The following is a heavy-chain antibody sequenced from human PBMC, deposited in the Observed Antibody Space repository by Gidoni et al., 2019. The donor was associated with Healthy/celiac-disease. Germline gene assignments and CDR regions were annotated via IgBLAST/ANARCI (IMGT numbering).Heavy chain of an antibody. Sequence: QVQLVESGGGVVQPGRSLRLSCAASGFTFSSYGMHWVRQAPGKGLEWVAVISYEGSNKYYADSVKGRFTISRDNSKNTLYLQMNSLRAEDTAVYYCANDYYDSSGWFDPWGQGTLVTVSS. CDR1: GFTFSSYG. CDR2: ISYEGSNK. J-gene: IGHJ5*02. CDR3: ANDYYDSSGWFDP. D-gene: IGHD3-22*01. V-gene: IGHV3-30*18.